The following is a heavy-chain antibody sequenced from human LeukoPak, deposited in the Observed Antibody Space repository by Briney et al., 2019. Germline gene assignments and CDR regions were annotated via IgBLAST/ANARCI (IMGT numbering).Heavy chain of an antibody. CDR2: IKQDGSEK. J-gene: IGHJ4*02. CDR3: AGPSRTYSSGWPIDC. V-gene: IGHV3-7*01. Sequence: QPGGSLRLSCAASGFTFSSYRMSWVRQAPGKGLEWVANIKQDGSEKYYVDSVKGRFTISRDNAKNSLYLQMNSLRAEDTAVYYCAGPSRTYSSGWPIDCWGQGTLVTVSS. CDR1: GFTFSSYR. D-gene: IGHD6-25*01.